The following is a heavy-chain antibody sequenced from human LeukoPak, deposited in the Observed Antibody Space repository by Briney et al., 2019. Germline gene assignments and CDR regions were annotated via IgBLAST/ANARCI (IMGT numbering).Heavy chain of an antibody. V-gene: IGHV1-46*01. CDR3: ARDSPPEDIVLMAEGNYYYYYYGMDV. CDR2: INPSGGST. J-gene: IGHJ6*02. CDR1: GYTFTSYY. Sequence: ASVKVSCKASGYTFTSYYMHWVRQAPGQGLEWMGIINPSGGSTSYAQKFQGRVTMTRDTSKSTVYMELSSLRSEDTAVYYCARDSPPEDIVLMAEGNYYYYYYGMDVWGQGTTVTVSS. D-gene: IGHD2-8*01.